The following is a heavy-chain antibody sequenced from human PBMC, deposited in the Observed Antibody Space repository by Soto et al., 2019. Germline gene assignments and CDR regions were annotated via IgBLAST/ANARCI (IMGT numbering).Heavy chain of an antibody. CDR1: GGSFSGYD. CDR3: ARGRWLRKSFDY. V-gene: IGHV4-34*01. J-gene: IGHJ4*02. D-gene: IGHD5-12*01. Sequence: SETLSITCAVYGGSFSGYDWTWFRQPPGTGLEWIGEINHSGSTNYNPSLKSRVTISVDTSKNQFSLNLYSVTAADTAVYYCARGRWLRKSFDYWGQGTLVTVS. CDR2: INHSGST.